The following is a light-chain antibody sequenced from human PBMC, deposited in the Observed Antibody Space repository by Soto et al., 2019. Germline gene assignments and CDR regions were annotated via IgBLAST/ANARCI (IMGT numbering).Light chain of an antibody. V-gene: IGLV2-14*01. Sequence: QSALTQPASVSGSPGQSITISCTRTSSDVGGYTYVSWYQQHPGKAPKLMIFDVSNRPSGVSNRFSGSKSGNTASLTISGLQADDEADYYCSSYTISSTYVFGTGTKLTVL. J-gene: IGLJ1*01. CDR3: SSYTISSTYV. CDR1: SSDVGGYTY. CDR2: DVS.